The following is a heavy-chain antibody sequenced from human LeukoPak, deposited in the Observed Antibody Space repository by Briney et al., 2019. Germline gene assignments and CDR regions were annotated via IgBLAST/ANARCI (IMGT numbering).Heavy chain of an antibody. V-gene: IGHV1-2*02. D-gene: IGHD1-1*01. Sequence: GASVKVSCKASGYTFTGYYLHWVRQAPGQGLEWMGWTYPNTGGTKSTQKFQGRVSMTRDTSITTAYMEIHRLTSDDTAIYYCAREPGTATGYWGQGTLVTVSS. CDR2: TYPNTGGT. CDR3: AREPGTATGY. J-gene: IGHJ4*02. CDR1: GYTFTGYY.